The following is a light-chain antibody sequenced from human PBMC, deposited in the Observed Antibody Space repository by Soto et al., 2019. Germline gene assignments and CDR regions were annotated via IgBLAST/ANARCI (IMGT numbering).Light chain of an antibody. CDR2: DSS. CDR1: QSISGW. J-gene: IGKJ1*01. V-gene: IGKV1-5*01. CDR3: QQYNDYWT. Sequence: SQLTQSPSSLSSSVGDRVTMTCRASQSISGWLAWYQQKPGKAPTLLIYDSSTLESGVPSRFSGSGSGTEFTLSISSLQPDDFATYFCQQYNDYWTFGQGTKVDI.